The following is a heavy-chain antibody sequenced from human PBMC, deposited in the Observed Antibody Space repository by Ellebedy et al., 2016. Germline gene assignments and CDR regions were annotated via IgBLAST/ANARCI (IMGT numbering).Heavy chain of an antibody. Sequence: GGSLRLXCATSGFSFSNYFMTWIRRAPGKGLEWVSTISAGSDTTRLADSVKGRFTISRDSSKNSVYLRMNNLRVEDTAVYYCRQGHYADPWGQGTLVTVSS. J-gene: IGHJ5*02. D-gene: IGHD4-17*01. CDR2: ISAGSDTT. CDR3: RQGHYADP. CDR1: GFSFSNYF. V-gene: IGHV3-23*01.